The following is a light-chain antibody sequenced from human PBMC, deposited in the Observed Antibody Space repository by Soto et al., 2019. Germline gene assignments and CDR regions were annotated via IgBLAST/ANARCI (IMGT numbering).Light chain of an antibody. CDR3: QQYNNWPPYT. J-gene: IGKJ2*01. CDR2: GAS. CDR1: QNVSSN. V-gene: IGKV3-15*01. Sequence: ETVMTQSPATLSVSPGERATLSCRASQNVSSNLAWYQQKPGQAPRLLIYGASTRATGIPVRFSGSGSGTEFTLTISSLQSEDFAVYYCQQYNNWPPYTFGQGTKLEIK.